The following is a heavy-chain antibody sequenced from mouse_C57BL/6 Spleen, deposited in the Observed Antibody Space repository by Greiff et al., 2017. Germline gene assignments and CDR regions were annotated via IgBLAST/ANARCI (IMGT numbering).Heavy chain of an antibody. CDR2: ISSGGSYT. CDR1: GFTFSSYG. V-gene: IGHV5-6*01. D-gene: IGHD2-1*01. CDR3: ARQRDYYGNLYYAMDY. J-gene: IGHJ4*01. Sequence: EVQGVGSGGDLVKPGGSLKLSCAASGFTFSSYGMSWVRQTPDKRLEWVATISSGGSYTYYPDSVKGRFTISRDNAKNTLYLQMSSLKSEDTAMYYCARQRDYYGNLYYAMDYWGQGTSVTVSS.